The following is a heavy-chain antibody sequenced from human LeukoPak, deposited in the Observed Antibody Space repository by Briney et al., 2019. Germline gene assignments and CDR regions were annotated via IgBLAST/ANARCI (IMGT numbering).Heavy chain of an antibody. CDR2: IYYSGNT. J-gene: IGHJ2*01. V-gene: IGHV4-39*01. CDR1: GGSIRSSDYS. D-gene: IGHD1-26*01. Sequence: PSETLSLTCTVSGGSIRSSDYSWGWIRLPPGKGLEWIGSIYYSGNTYYNSSLKSRVTISVDTSKSQFSLKLNSVTAADTAVYYCARQNSGTYYSRYFDLWGRGTLVTVSS. CDR3: ARQNSGTYYSRYFDL.